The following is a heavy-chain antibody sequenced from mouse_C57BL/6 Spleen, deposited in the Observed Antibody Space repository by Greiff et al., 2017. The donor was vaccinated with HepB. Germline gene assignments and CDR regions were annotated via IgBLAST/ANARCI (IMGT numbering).Heavy chain of an antibody. Sequence: VQLQQPGAELVRPGSSVKLSCKASGYTFTSYWLDWVKQSPGQGLEWIGNIYPSDSETHYNQKFKDKATLTVDKSSSTAYMQLSSLTSEDSAVYYCARKGGNFYAMDYWGQGTSVTVSS. CDR2: IYPSDSET. J-gene: IGHJ4*01. V-gene: IGHV1-61*01. D-gene: IGHD2-1*01. CDR3: ARKGGNFYAMDY. CDR1: GYTFTSYW.